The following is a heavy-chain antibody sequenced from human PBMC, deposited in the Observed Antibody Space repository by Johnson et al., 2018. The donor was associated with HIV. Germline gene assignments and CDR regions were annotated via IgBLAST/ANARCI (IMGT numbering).Heavy chain of an antibody. D-gene: IGHD1-26*01. CDR1: GFTFSSYA. CDR2: ISYDGSNK. J-gene: IGHJ3*02. CDR3: ARALVDDAFDI. V-gene: IGHV3-30*04. Sequence: VQLVESGGGVVQPGRSLRLSCAASGFTFSSYAMHWVRQAPGKGLAWVAVISYDGSNKYYADSVKGRFTISSDNSKNTLYLQMNSLRAEDTAVYYCARALVDDAFDIWGQGTMVTVSS.